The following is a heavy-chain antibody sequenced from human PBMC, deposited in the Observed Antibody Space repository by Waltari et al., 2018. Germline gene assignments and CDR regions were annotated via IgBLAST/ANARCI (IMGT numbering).Heavy chain of an antibody. Sequence: QLQLQESGPGLVKPSETLSLTCTVSGGSIRSSSYYWGWIRQPPGKGLEWIGSIYYSGSTYYNPSLKSRVTISVDTSKNQFSLKLSSVTAADTAVYYCARSYDFWSGYFDYWGQGTLVTVSS. V-gene: IGHV4-39*01. CDR2: IYYSGST. CDR3: ARSYDFWSGYFDY. CDR1: GGSIRSSSYY. J-gene: IGHJ4*02. D-gene: IGHD3-3*01.